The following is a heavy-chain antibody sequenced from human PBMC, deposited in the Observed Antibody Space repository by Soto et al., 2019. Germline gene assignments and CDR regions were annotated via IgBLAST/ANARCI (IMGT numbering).Heavy chain of an antibody. CDR3: GRGAGIGDY. CDR2: IKEDGSEK. D-gene: IGHD3-10*01. J-gene: IGHJ4*02. Sequence: VQMVESGGGLVQPGGSLRLSCAASGFSFSSNWMSWVRQAPGKGLEWVANIKEDGSEKYYVDVVKGRFTISRDNAKNSVYLQMNSLRVEDTAVYYCGRGAGIGDYGGQEALVTVSS. CDR1: GFSFSSNW. V-gene: IGHV3-7*04.